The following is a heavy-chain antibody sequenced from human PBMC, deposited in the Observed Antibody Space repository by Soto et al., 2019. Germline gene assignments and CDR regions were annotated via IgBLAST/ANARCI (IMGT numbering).Heavy chain of an antibody. CDR1: GGSFSGYY. D-gene: IGHD3-3*01. V-gene: IGHV4-34*01. Sequence: PSETLSLTCAVYGGSFSGYYWSWIRQPPGKGLEWIGEINHSGRTNYNPSLKSRVTISVDTSKNQFSLKLSSVTAADTAVYYCAREGLLRFLEWTYYYYGMDVWGQGTTVT. CDR3: AREGLLRFLEWTYYYYGMDV. J-gene: IGHJ6*02. CDR2: INHSGRT.